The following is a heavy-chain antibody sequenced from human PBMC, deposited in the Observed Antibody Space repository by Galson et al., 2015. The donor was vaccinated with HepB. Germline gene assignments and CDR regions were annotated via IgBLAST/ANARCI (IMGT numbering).Heavy chain of an antibody. V-gene: IGHV3-48*02. CDR1: GFTFSTYS. Sequence: SLRLSCAASGFTFSTYSMNWVRQAPGKGLEWVSYISSSYTTIYYADSVKGRFTLSGDNAKNSLYLQMNSLRDEDTAVYYCAREAVAGTSSAYDIWGQGTMVTVSS. CDR3: AREAVAGTSSAYDI. D-gene: IGHD6-19*01. J-gene: IGHJ3*02. CDR2: ISSSYTTI.